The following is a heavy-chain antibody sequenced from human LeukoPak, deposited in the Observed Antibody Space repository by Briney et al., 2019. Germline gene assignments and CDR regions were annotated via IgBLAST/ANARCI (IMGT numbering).Heavy chain of an antibody. CDR3: ARDRGKYGSGSYYNLESPMDV. CDR1: GGSFSGYC. J-gene: IGHJ6*03. CDR2: IHHSGST. V-gene: IGHV4-34*01. D-gene: IGHD3-10*01. Sequence: SETLSLTCAVNGGSFSGYCWSWIRQPPGKGPEWLGEIHHSGSTNYNPSLKSRLTISVDTSKNQFSLKLSSVTAADTAVYYCARDRGKYGSGSYYNLESPMDVWGKGTTVTISS.